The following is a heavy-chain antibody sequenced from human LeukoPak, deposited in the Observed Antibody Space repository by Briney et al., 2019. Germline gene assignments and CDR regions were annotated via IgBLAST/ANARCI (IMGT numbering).Heavy chain of an antibody. J-gene: IGHJ4*02. D-gene: IGHD3-22*01. CDR3: ARARNNYDRSGFSALDY. CDR1: GVAFDSHG. CDR2: IWYDGSSK. V-gene: IGHV3-33*01. Sequence: PGGSLRLSCAASGVAFDSHGMHCVRQAPGKGLEWVAVIWYDGSSKDYADSVKGRFTISRDNSKNTLYLQMNSLRAEDTAVYYCARARNNYDRSGFSALDYWGQGTLVTVSS.